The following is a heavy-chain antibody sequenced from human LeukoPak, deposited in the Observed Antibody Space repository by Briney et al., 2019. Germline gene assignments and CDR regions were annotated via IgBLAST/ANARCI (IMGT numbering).Heavy chain of an antibody. CDR1: GFNLNSYM. J-gene: IGHJ6*03. D-gene: IGHD5-12*01. V-gene: IGHV3-21*06. CDR3: ARAFGGYDSQHFYYYMDV. Sequence: IPGGSLRLSCAASGFNLNSYMLNWVRQAPGKGLEWVSSISSTGSYIYYADSVKGRFTISRDSAKNSLFLQMDSLRAEDTAVYYCARAFGGYDSQHFYYYMDVWGKGTTVTVSS. CDR2: ISSTGSYI.